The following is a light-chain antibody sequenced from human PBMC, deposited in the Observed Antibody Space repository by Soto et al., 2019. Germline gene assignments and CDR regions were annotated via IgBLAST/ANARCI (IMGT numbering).Light chain of an antibody. J-gene: IGLJ1*01. CDR1: SSDVGGYKY. CDR2: NVS. V-gene: IGLV2-14*01. CDR3: ASYTSSTTRV. Sequence: QSVLTQPASVSGSPGQSITISCTGTSSDVGGYKYVSWYQQHPGKPPKTIVYNVSNRPSGVSNRFSGSKSGNTASLTISGLPAEDEAYYCCASYTSSTTRVFGTGTKVTVL.